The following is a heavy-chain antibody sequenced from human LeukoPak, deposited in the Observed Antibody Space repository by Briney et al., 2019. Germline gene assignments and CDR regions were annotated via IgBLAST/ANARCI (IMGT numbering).Heavy chain of an antibody. CDR2: IIPIFGTA. D-gene: IGHD3-3*01. Sequence: GASVKVSCKASGGTFSSYAISWVRQAPGQGLEWMGGIIPIFGTANYAQKFQGRVTITADESTSTAYMELSSLRSEDTAVYYCARVSGKTTIFGVVTHFDYWGQGTLVTVSS. J-gene: IGHJ4*02. CDR3: ARVSGKTTIFGVVTHFDY. CDR1: GGTFSSYA. V-gene: IGHV1-69*13.